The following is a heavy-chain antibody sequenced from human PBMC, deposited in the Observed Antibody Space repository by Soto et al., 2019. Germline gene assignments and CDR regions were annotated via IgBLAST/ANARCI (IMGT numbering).Heavy chain of an antibody. V-gene: IGHV3-23*01. CDR3: ARQTSRGSGSHFDY. Sequence: GGSLRLSCAASGFTLSTYAMHWVRQAPGKGLEWVSAVSSSGGTTNYASSVKGRFTISRDNSKNTLYLQMNSLRSEDTAVYYCARQTSRGSGSHFDYWGQGTLVTVS. CDR1: GFTLSTYA. J-gene: IGHJ4*02. CDR2: VSSSGGTT. D-gene: IGHD3-10*01.